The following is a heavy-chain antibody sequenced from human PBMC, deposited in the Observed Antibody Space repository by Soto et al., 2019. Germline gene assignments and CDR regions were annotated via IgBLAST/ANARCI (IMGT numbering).Heavy chain of an antibody. CDR1: GYTFTGYY. Sequence: ASVKVSCKASGYTFTGYYMHWVRQAPGQGLEWMGWINPNSGGTNYAQKFQGRVTMTRDTSISTAYMELSRLRSDDTAVYYCARLGPWRRRWGRPGLYNWFDPWGQGTLVTVS. CDR3: ARLGPWRRRWGRPGLYNWFDP. V-gene: IGHV1-2*02. J-gene: IGHJ5*02. CDR2: INPNSGGT. D-gene: IGHD5-18*01.